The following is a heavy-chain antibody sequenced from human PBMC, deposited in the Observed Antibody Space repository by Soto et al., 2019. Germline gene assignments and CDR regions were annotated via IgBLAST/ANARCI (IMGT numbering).Heavy chain of an antibody. CDR1: GFSFTNYD. Sequence: QVQLVQSGAEVKRPGASVKVSCKASGFSFTNYDVNWVRQATGQGLEWMGWMNPNTDDTGFAQKFQGRLTLTRDTSIDTFYMELSSLRSEDTAVYYCARVTKTSGSLYQYYYYMDVWGKGTTVTVSS. V-gene: IGHV1-8*01. CDR2: MNPNTDDT. CDR3: ARVTKTSGSLYQYYYYMDV. J-gene: IGHJ6*03. D-gene: IGHD3-10*01.